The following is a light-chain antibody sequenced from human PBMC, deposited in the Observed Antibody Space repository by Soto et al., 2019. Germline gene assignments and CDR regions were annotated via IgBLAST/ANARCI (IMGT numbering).Light chain of an antibody. J-gene: IGLJ2*01. V-gene: IGLV2-14*01. CDR1: NSDIGGYNY. Sequence: QSALTQPASVSGSPGQPITISCTGTNSDIGGYNYVSWYQQHPGKAPKLMIYDVNNRPSGVSNRFSGSKSGNTASLTISGLQAEDEADYYCSSYTSSNTLVVFGGGTKVTVL. CDR3: SSYTSSNTLVV. CDR2: DVN.